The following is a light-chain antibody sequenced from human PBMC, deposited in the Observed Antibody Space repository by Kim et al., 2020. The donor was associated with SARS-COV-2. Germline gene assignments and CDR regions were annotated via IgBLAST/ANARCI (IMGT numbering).Light chain of an antibody. CDR1: KLGNKY. CDR2: QDE. V-gene: IGLV3-1*01. Sequence: SYELTQPPSVSVSPGQTASIPCSGDKLGNKYVCWYQQKPGQSPVVVMYQDERRPSGIPERFSGSNSRNTATLTISGTQAMDEADYYCQVWDSTTTVFGGG. CDR3: QVWDSTTTV. J-gene: IGLJ2*01.